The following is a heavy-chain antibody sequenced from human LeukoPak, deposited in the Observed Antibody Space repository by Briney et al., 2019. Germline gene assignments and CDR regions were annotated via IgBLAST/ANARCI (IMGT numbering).Heavy chain of an antibody. D-gene: IGHD2-8*01. Sequence: SVKVSCKASGGTFSSYAISWVRQAPGQGLEWMGGFTPILGTANYAQKFQGRVTITADKSTSTAYMELSSLRSEDTAVYYCARVVMTSANWFGPWGQGTLVTVSS. CDR2: FTPILGTA. CDR3: ARVVMTSANWFGP. V-gene: IGHV1-69*06. CDR1: GGTFSSYA. J-gene: IGHJ5*02.